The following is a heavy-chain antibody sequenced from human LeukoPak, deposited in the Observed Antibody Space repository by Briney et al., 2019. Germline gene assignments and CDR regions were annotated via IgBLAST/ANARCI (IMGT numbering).Heavy chain of an antibody. CDR2: INPNSGGT. CDR3: ARVLSSARVGYSSGPTDAFDI. J-gene: IGHJ3*02. CDR1: GYTFTGYY. Sequence: ASVKVSCKASGYTFTGYYMHWVRQAPGQGLEWMGWINPNSGGTNYAQKFQGWVTMTRDTSISTAYMELSRLRSDDTAVYYCARVLSSARVGYSSGPTDAFDIWGQGTMVTVSS. D-gene: IGHD6-19*01. V-gene: IGHV1-2*04.